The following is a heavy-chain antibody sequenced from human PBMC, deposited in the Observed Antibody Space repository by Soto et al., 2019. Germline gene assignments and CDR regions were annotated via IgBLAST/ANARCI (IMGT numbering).Heavy chain of an antibody. CDR3: ARDRTVNTYGHWYFDL. D-gene: IGHD5-18*01. V-gene: IGHV1-69*04. J-gene: IGHJ2*01. CDR2: IIPILYIS. CDR1: GDTFSSYT. Sequence: ASVKVSCKASGDTFSSYTISWVRQAPGQGLEWMGRIIPILYISNYAHKFQGRVTITADKSTNTAYMELSSLRSDDTAVYYCARDRTVNTYGHWYFDLWGRGTLVTVSS.